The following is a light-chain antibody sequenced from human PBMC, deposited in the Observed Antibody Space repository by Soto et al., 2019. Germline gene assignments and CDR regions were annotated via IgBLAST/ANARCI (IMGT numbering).Light chain of an antibody. Sequence: EIVLTQSPGTLSLSPGERATLSCRASQSVTSSYLAWYQQKPGQAPRLLIFGASSRATGIPDRFSGRGSGTDFTLTINRLEPEDFAVYYCQQYGRSLTFGGGTKVEIK. CDR3: QQYGRSLT. J-gene: IGKJ4*01. CDR2: GAS. V-gene: IGKV3-20*01. CDR1: QSVTSSY.